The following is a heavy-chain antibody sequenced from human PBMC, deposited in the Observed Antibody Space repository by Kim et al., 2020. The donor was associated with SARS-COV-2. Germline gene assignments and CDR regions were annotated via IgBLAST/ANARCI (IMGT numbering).Heavy chain of an antibody. CDR1: GFTFSSYG. CDR3: ARDNPLIVDEVATMDY. V-gene: IGHV3-33*01. Sequence: GGSLRLSCAASGFTFSSYGMHWVRQAPGKGLEWVAVIWYDGSNKYYADSVKGRFTISRDNSKNTLYVQRNSLRAEDTAVYYCARDNPLIVDEVATMDYWGQGTLVTVSS. CDR2: IWYDGSNK. J-gene: IGHJ4*02. D-gene: IGHD5-12*01.